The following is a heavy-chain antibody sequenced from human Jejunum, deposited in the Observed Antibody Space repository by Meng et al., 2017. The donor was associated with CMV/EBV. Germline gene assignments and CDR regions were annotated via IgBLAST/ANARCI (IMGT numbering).Heavy chain of an antibody. D-gene: IGHD6-13*01. J-gene: IGHJ4*02. CDR1: GDSSSNYY. CDR2: IYTSGST. Sequence: QLQLQGSCQGLVKPSETLSLTCSVSGDSSSNYYWTWIREPAGKGLEWIGRIYTSGSTNYNPSLKSRVTMSVDTSKNQFSLKLTSVTAADTAVYFCARESAAAGRGEDYWGQGTLVTVSS. V-gene: IGHV4-4*07. CDR3: ARESAAAGRGEDY.